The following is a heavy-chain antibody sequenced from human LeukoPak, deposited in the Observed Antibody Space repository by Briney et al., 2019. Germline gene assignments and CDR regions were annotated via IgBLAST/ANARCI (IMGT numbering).Heavy chain of an antibody. D-gene: IGHD5-18*01. CDR3: AGGYNDAFDI. J-gene: IGHJ3*02. CDR1: GGSLSSYF. Sequence: SETLSLTCTVSGGSLSSYFWSWIRRPPGMGLEWIGYVYYSGSTNCNPSLKSRVTISLDTSKNQFSLKLSSVTAADTDVYYCAGGYNDAFDIWGQGTMVTVSS. V-gene: IGHV4-59*01. CDR2: VYYSGST.